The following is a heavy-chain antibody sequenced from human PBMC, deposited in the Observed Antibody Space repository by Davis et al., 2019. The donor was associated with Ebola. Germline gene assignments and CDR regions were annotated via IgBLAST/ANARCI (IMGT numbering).Heavy chain of an antibody. CDR1: GFTFDDYT. CDR2: IRYDGSNK. D-gene: IGHD2-15*01. V-gene: IGHV3-30*02. Sequence: GGSLRLSCAASGFTFDDYTMHWVRQAPGKGLEWVAFIRYDGSNKYYADSVKGRFTISRDNSKNTLYLQMNSLRAEDTAVYYCAKDADIVVVVAATGILDYWGQGTLVTVSS. CDR3: AKDADIVVVVAATGILDY. J-gene: IGHJ4*02.